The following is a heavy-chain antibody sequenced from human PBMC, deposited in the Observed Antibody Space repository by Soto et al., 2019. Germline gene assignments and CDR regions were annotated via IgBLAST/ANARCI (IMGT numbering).Heavy chain of an antibody. CDR3: AREDESNGYAGTFHH. J-gene: IGHJ1*01. CDR2: ISHDGSNK. V-gene: IGHV3-30-3*01. D-gene: IGHD3-22*01. Sequence: QVQLVESGGGVVQPGTSLRLSCAASGFTFSTSVMHWVRQAPGKGLEWVALISHDGSNKVYIDSVKGRFTISRENSKNTRYVEMNSLRNEDTAGYQCAREDESNGYAGTFHHWGQGTLVIVSS. CDR1: GFTFSTSV.